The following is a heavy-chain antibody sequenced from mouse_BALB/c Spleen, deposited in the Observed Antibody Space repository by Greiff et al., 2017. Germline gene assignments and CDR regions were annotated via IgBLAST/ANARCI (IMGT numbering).Heavy chain of an antibody. CDR1: GYSITSGYY. CDR2: ISYDGSN. CDR3: ARAPSYGSSYCAMDD. D-gene: IGHD1-1*01. Sequence: ESGPGLVKPSQSLSLTCSVTGYSITSGYYWNWIRQFPGNKLEWMGYISYDGSNNYNPSLKNRISITRDTSKNQFFLKLNSVTTEDTATYYCARAPSYGSSYCAMDDWGQGTSVTVSS. J-gene: IGHJ4*01. V-gene: IGHV3-6*02.